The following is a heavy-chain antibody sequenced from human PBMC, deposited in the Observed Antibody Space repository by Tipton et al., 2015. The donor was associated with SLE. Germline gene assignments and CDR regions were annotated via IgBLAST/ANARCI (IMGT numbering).Heavy chain of an antibody. J-gene: IGHJ4*02. CDR1: GFTFSNAW. Sequence: SLRLSCAASGFTFSNAWMSWVRQAPGKGLEWVGRIKSKTDGGTTDYAAPVKGRFTISRDDSKNTLYLQMNSLKTEDTAVYYCTTGIPPQQLGEGYWGQGTLVTVSS. V-gene: IGHV3-15*01. CDR2: IKSKTDGGTT. D-gene: IGHD6-6*01. CDR3: TTGIPPQQLGEGY.